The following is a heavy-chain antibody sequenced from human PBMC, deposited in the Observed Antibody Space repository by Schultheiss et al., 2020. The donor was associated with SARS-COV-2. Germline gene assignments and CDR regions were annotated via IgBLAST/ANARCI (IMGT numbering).Heavy chain of an antibody. D-gene: IGHD4/OR15-4a*01. CDR1: GGSISSGDYY. J-gene: IGHJ6*02. CDR2: ISHGGST. V-gene: IGHV4-30-4*01. CDR3: ARDFARMQGARYYYYYGMDV. Sequence: SETLSLTCTVSGGSISSGDYYWSWIRQPPGKGLEWIGEISHGGSTNYNPSLKSRLTISLHTSTDQFSLKLSSVTAADTAVYYCARDFARMQGARYYYYYGMDVWGQGATVTVSS.